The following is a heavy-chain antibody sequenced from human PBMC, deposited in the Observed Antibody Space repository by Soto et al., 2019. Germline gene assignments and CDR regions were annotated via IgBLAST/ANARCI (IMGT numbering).Heavy chain of an antibody. CDR3: ARRIRDILTGPRGGWFDP. CDR2: ISSSGSTI. D-gene: IGHD3-9*01. Sequence: PGGSLRLSCAASGFTFSDYYMSWIRQAPGKGLEWVSYISSSGSTIYYADSVKGRFTISRDNAKNSLYLQMNSLRAEDTAVYYCARRIRDILTGPRGGWFDPWGQGTLVTVSS. J-gene: IGHJ5*02. CDR1: GFTFSDYY. V-gene: IGHV3-11*01.